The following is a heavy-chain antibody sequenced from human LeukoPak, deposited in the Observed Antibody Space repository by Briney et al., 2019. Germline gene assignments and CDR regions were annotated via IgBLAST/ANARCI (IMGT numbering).Heavy chain of an antibody. J-gene: IGHJ5*02. CDR1: GGSFSGYY. V-gene: IGHV4-34*01. CDR3: ARGGITSLLNWFDP. D-gene: IGHD3-16*01. Sequence: PSETLSLTCAVYGGSFSGYYWSWIRQPPGKGLEWIGEINHSGSTNYNPPLKSRVTISVDTSKNQFSLKLRSVTAADTAVYYCARGGITSLLNWFDPWGQGILVTVSS. CDR2: INHSGST.